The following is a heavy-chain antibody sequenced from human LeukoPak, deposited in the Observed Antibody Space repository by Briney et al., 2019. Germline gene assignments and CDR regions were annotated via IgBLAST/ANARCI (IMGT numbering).Heavy chain of an antibody. CDR2: ISDSGDGT. CDR3: AKRVPAAAGTRFDY. V-gene: IGHV3-23*01. Sequence: GGSLRLSCAASGFTFRTYAMSWVRQAPGKGLEWVSGISDSGDGTYYAESVKGRFTISRDNSKNTLYLQMNSLRAEDTAIYYCAKRVPAAAGTRFDYWGQGTLVTVSS. J-gene: IGHJ4*02. D-gene: IGHD6-13*01. CDR1: GFTFRTYA.